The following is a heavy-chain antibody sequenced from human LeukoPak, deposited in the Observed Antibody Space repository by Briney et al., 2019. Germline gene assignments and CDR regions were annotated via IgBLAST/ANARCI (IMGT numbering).Heavy chain of an antibody. V-gene: IGHV4-30-4*01. Sequence: PSETLSLTCTVSGGSISSGDYYWSWIRQPPGRGLEWIGYIYYSGSTYYNPSLKSRVTISVDTSKNQFSLKLSSVTAADTAVYYCARHADVLRYFDWSTDPGEGWFDPWGQGTLVTVSS. D-gene: IGHD3-9*01. J-gene: IGHJ5*02. CDR2: IYYSGST. CDR3: ARHADVLRYFDWSTDPGEGWFDP. CDR1: GGSISSGDYY.